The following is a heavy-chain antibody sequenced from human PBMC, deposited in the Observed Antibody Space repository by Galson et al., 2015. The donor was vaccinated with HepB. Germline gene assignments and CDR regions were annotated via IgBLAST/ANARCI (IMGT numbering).Heavy chain of an antibody. V-gene: IGHV3-7*03. CDR1: GFTFSSYW. CDR3: ARAGEGITLYYYGMDV. Sequence: SLRLSCAASGFTFSSYWMSWVRQAPGKGLEWVANIKQDGSEKYYVDSVKGRFTISRDNAKNSLYLQMNSLRAEDTAVYYCARAGEGITLYYYGMDVWGQGTTVTVSS. J-gene: IGHJ6*02. D-gene: IGHD3-16*01. CDR2: IKQDGSEK.